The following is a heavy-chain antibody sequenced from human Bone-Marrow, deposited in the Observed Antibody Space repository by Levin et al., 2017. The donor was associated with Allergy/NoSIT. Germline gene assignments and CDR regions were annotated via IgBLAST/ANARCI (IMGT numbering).Heavy chain of an antibody. Sequence: GGSLRLSCAASGFTFSSYEMNWVRQAPGKGLEWVSYISSSGSTIYYADSVKGRFTISRDNAKNSLYLQMNSLRAEDTAVYYCARDFRGRGATIFGVVIGYYGMDVWGQGTTVTVSS. V-gene: IGHV3-48*03. D-gene: IGHD3-3*01. J-gene: IGHJ6*02. CDR3: ARDFRGRGATIFGVVIGYYGMDV. CDR1: GFTFSSYE. CDR2: ISSSGSTI.